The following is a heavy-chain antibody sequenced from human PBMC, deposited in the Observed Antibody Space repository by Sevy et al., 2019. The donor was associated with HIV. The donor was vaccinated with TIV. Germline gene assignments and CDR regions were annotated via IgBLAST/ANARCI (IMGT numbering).Heavy chain of an antibody. D-gene: IGHD4-17*01. Sequence: GGSLRLSCAASGFTFSSYGMHWVRQAPGKGLEWVAVISYDGSIKYYADSVKGRFTTSRDNSKNTLYLQMNSLRAEDTAVYYCATTTVTGSGMDVWGQGTTVTVSS. CDR1: GFTFSSYG. V-gene: IGHV3-30*03. CDR3: ATTTVTGSGMDV. J-gene: IGHJ6*02. CDR2: ISYDGSIK.